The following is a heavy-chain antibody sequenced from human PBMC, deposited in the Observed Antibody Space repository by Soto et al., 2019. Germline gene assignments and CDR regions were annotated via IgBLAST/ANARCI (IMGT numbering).Heavy chain of an antibody. J-gene: IGHJ4*02. CDR2: INPNSGGT. CDR1: GYTFTGYY. CDR3: ARDFGYCTNGVCRPPKYYFDY. Sequence: ASVKVSCKASGYTFTGYYMHWVRQAPGQGLEWMGWINPNSGGTNYAQKFQGRVTITADESTSTAYMELSSLRSEDTAVYYCARDFGYCTNGVCRPPKYYFDYWGQGTLVTVSS. D-gene: IGHD2-8*01. V-gene: IGHV1-2*02.